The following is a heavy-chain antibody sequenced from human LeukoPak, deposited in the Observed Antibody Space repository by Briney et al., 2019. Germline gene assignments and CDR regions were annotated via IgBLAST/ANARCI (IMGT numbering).Heavy chain of an antibody. CDR3: AKDHTYYYGSGSHTPPDY. CDR1: GFTFSSYG. Sequence: GRSLRLSCAASGFTFSSYGMHWVRQAPGKGLEWVAVISYDGSNKYYADSVKGRFTISRDNSKNTLYLQMNSLRAEDTAVYYCAKDHTYYYGSGSHTPPDYWGQGTLVTVSS. CDR2: ISYDGSNK. J-gene: IGHJ4*02. D-gene: IGHD3-10*01. V-gene: IGHV3-30*18.